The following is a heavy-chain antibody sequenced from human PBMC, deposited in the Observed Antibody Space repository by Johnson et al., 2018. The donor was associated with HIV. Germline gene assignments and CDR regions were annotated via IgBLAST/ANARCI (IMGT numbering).Heavy chain of an antibody. D-gene: IGHD2-2*01. CDR3: ARDPRGLGVGPGEAFDI. V-gene: IGHV3-30-3*01. CDR2: ISYDGSNK. J-gene: IGHJ3*02. CDR1: GFTFSSYA. Sequence: QMLLVESGGGVVQPGRSLRLSCAASGFTFSSYAMHWVRQAPGKGLEWVAVISYDGSNKYYAASVKGRFTICRDNSKNTLYLQMNSLRAEDTAVYYGARDPRGLGVGPGEAFDIWGQGTMVTVSS.